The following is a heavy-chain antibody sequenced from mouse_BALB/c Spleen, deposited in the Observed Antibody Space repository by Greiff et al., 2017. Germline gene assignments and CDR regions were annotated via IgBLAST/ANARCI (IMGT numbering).Heavy chain of an antibody. Sequence: EVKLMESGGGLVKPGGSLKLSCAASGFTFSSYAMSWVRQSPEKRLEWVAEISSGGSYTYYPDTVTGRFTISRDHAKNTLYLEMSSLRSEDTAMYYCARGGGLGLDYYARDYWGQGTSVTVST. CDR3: ARGGGLGLDYYARDY. D-gene: IGHD3-3*01. CDR2: ISSGGSYT. CDR1: GFTFSSYA. V-gene: IGHV5-9-4*01. J-gene: IGHJ4*01.